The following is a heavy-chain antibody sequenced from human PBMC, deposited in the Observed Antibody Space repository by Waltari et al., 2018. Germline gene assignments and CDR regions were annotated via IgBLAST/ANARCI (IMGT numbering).Heavy chain of an antibody. CDR2: INHRGST. CDR1: GGSFSGYY. V-gene: IGHV4-34*01. Sequence: QVQLQQWGAGLLKPSETLSLTCAVYGGSFSGYYWSWIRQPPGKGLEWIGEINHRGSTNYNPSLKSRVTISVDTSKNQFSLKLSSVTAADTAVYYCARSPPRLSLYFDYWGQGTLVTVSS. J-gene: IGHJ4*02. CDR3: ARSPPRLSLYFDY. D-gene: IGHD3-16*01.